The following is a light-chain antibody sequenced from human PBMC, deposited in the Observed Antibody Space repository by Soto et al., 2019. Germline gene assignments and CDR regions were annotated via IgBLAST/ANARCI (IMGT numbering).Light chain of an antibody. V-gene: IGKV3-20*01. CDR1: QSVSSNY. CDR2: GAS. Sequence: EIVLTQSPGTLSLSPGERATLSCRASQSVSSNYLAWYQQKPGQAPRLLIYGASSRATGIPDRFSGSGSGTEFTLTISRLEPEDFATYYCQQYDNLPTFGQGTRLEIK. CDR3: QQYDNLPT. J-gene: IGKJ5*01.